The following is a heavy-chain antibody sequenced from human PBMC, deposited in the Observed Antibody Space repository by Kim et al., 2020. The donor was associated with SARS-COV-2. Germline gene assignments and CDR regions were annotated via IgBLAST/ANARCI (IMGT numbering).Heavy chain of an antibody. V-gene: IGHV4-59*01. D-gene: IGHD3-22*01. J-gene: IGHJ4*02. CDR3: ARDRGFGGSSGYYYDY. Sequence: SLRSRVTRSVDTAKNQFSLKLSSVTAADTAVYYCARDRGFGGSSGYYYDYWGQGTLVTVSS.